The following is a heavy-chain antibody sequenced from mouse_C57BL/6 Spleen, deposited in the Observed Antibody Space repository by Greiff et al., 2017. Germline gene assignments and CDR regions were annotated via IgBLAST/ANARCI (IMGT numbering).Heavy chain of an antibody. D-gene: IGHD2-3*01. Sequence: QVQLQQSGAELVMPGASVKLSCKASGYTFTSYWMHWVKQRPGQGLEWIGEIDPSDSYTNYNQKFKGKSTLTVDKSSSTAYMQLSSLTSEDSAVYYCARVGDGYPFAYWGQGTLVTVSA. CDR1: GYTFTSYW. V-gene: IGHV1-69*01. CDR2: IDPSDSYT. J-gene: IGHJ3*01. CDR3: ARVGDGYPFAY.